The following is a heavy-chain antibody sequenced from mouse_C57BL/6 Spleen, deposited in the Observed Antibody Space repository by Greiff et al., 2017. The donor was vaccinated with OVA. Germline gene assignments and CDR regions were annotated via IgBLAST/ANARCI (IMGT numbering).Heavy chain of an antibody. Sequence: VQLQQPGAELVRPGSSVKLSCKASGYTFTSYWMDWVKQRPGQGLEWIGNIYPSDSETHYNQKFKDKATLTVDKSSSTAYMQLSSLTSEDSAVYYCARSQYYGSSYRYFDVWGTGTTVTVSS. CDR2: IYPSDSET. J-gene: IGHJ1*03. CDR3: ARSQYYGSSYRYFDV. CDR1: GYTFTSYW. D-gene: IGHD1-1*01. V-gene: IGHV1-61*01.